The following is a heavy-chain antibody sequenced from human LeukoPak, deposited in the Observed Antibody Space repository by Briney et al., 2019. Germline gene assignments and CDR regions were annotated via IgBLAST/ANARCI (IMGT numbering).Heavy chain of an antibody. Sequence: EASVKVSCKASGYTFTSYGISWVRQAPGQGLEWMGWISAYNGNTNYAQKLQGRVTMTTDTSTSTAYMELRSLRSDDTAVYYCARDRGPYTRSFDWLSDDDGKYYFDYWGQGTLVTVSS. V-gene: IGHV1-18*01. CDR3: ARDRGPYTRSFDWLSDDDGKYYFDY. CDR2: ISAYNGNT. D-gene: IGHD3-9*01. CDR1: GYTFTSYG. J-gene: IGHJ4*02.